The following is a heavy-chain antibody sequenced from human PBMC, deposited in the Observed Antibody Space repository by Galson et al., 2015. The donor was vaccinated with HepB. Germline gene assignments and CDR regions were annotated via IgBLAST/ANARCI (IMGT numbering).Heavy chain of an antibody. CDR1: GFSFDDYA. CDR3: AKDIIFSTVVTEAAFDI. D-gene: IGHD3-22*01. Sequence: SLRLSCAASGFSFDDYAMHWVRQAPGKGLEWVSGVSWNSDSIAYADSVKGRLTITRDNAKNSLSLQMNSLRTEDTALYYCAKDIIFSTVVTEAAFDIWGQGTMVTVS. CDR2: VSWNSDSI. J-gene: IGHJ3*02. V-gene: IGHV3-9*01.